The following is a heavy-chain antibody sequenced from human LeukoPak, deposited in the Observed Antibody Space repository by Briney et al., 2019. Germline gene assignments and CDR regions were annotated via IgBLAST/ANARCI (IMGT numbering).Heavy chain of an antibody. D-gene: IGHD3-10*01. CDR2: ISWDGGST. CDR1: GFTFDDYT. V-gene: IGHV3-43*01. CDR3: AKGDLYGSGSYTD. Sequence: GGSLRLSCAASGFTFDDYTMHWVRQAPGKGLEWVSLISWDGGSTYYADSVKGRFTISRGNSKNSLYLQMNSLRTEDTALYYCAKGDLYGSGSYTDWGQGTLVTVSS. J-gene: IGHJ4*02.